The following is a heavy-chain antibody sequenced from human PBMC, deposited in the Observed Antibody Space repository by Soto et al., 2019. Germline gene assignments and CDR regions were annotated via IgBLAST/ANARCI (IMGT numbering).Heavy chain of an antibody. V-gene: IGHV3-74*01. J-gene: IGHJ6*02. CDR1: GFTFSSYW. CDR2: INSDGSST. CDR3: ASFFLQGYYYYGMDV. Sequence: GGSLRLSCAASGFTFSSYWMHLVRQAPGKGLVWVSRINSDGSSTSYADSVKCRFTISRDNAKNTLYLQMNSLRAEDTALYYCASFFLQGYYYYGMDVWGQGITVTV.